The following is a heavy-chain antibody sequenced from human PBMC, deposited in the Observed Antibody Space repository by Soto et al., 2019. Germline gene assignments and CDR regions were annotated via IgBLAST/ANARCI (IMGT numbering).Heavy chain of an antibody. V-gene: IGHV1-46*01. CDR1: GYTFTSYY. CDR3: AQLWDGADY. D-gene: IGHD5-18*01. CDR2: INPSGGST. Sequence: QVQLVQSGAEVKKPGASVKVSCKASGYTFTSYYMHWVRQAPGQGLEWMGIINPSGGSTSYAQKFXXRXTTXRDTSTSTVYMELSSLRSEDTAVYYCAQLWDGADYWGQGTLVTVSS. J-gene: IGHJ4*02.